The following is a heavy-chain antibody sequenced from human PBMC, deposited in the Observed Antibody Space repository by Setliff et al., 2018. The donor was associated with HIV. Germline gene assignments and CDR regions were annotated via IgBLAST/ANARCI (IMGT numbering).Heavy chain of an antibody. Sequence: PGGSLRLSCAASGFTFSSYSMNWVRQAPGKGLEWVSSISSSSSYIYYADSVKGRFTISRDNAKNSLYLQMNSLRAEDTAVYYCARGPYYYDSSGPFDYWGRGTLVTVSS. CDR1: GFTFSSYS. D-gene: IGHD3-22*01. V-gene: IGHV3-21*01. CDR2: ISSSSSYI. CDR3: ARGPYYYDSSGPFDY. J-gene: IGHJ4*02.